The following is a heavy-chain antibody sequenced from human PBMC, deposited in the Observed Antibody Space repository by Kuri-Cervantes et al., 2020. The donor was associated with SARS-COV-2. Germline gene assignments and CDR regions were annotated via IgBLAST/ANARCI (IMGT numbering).Heavy chain of an antibody. D-gene: IGHD1-26*01. J-gene: IGHJ6*03. V-gene: IGHV1-2*02. CDR1: GYTFTGYY. CDR2: INPNSGGT. CDR3: ARVAVGATHPNYYMDV. Sequence: ASVKVSCKASGYTFTGYYMHWVRQAPGQGLEWMGWINPNSGGTNYAQKFHGRVTMTRDTSISTAYMELSRLRSDDTAVYYCARVAVGATHPNYYMDVWGKGTTVTVSS.